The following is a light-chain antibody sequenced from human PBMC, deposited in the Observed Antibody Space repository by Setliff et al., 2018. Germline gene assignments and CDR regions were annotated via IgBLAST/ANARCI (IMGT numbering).Light chain of an antibody. J-gene: IGLJ1*01. CDR3: CSYTGFSYV. CDR1: SRDVGAYNY. CDR2: DVT. V-gene: IGLV2-11*01. Sequence: QSVLTQPRSVSGSPGQSVTISCTGASRDVGAYNYVSWYQQYPGKVPKLMIYDVTKRPSGVPDRFSGSKSGNTASLTVSGLQAEDEADYYCCSYTGFSYVFGSGTKV.